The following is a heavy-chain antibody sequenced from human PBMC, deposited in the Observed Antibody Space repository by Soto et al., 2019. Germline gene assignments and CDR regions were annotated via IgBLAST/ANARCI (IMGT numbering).Heavy chain of an antibody. CDR2: INHSGST. D-gene: IGHD6-13*01. Sequence: SETLSLTCAVYGGSFSGYYWSWIRQPPGKGLEWIGEINHSGSTNYNPSLKSRVTISVDTSKNQFSLKLSSVTAADTAVYYCARSKTQLVRPYYYYYYMDVWGKGTTVTVSS. J-gene: IGHJ6*03. CDR3: ARSKTQLVRPYYYYYYMDV. V-gene: IGHV4-34*01. CDR1: GGSFSGYY.